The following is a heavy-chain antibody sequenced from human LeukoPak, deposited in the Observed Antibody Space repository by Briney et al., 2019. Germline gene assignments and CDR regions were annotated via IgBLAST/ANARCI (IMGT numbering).Heavy chain of an antibody. J-gene: IGHJ6*02. CDR2: IWYDGSNK. Sequence: PGGSLRLSCAASGFTFSSYGMHWVRQAPGKGLEWVAVIWYDGSNKYYADSVKGRFTISRDNSKNTLYLQMNSLRAEDTAIYYCAKDMSDYTNFPDVWGQGTTVTVSS. D-gene: IGHD4-11*01. CDR1: GFTFSSYG. CDR3: AKDMSDYTNFPDV. V-gene: IGHV3-30*02.